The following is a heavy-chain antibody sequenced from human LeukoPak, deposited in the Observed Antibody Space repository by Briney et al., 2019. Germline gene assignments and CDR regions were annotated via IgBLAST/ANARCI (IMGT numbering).Heavy chain of an antibody. CDR3: ARSPAGESWFDP. D-gene: IGHD1-26*01. Sequence: SETLSLTCTVSGGSISSYYWSWIRQPPGKGLEWIGYIYYSGSTNYNPSLMSRVTISVDTSKNQFSLKLSSVTAADTAVYYCARSPAGESWFDPWGQGTLVTVSS. CDR2: IYYSGST. J-gene: IGHJ5*02. CDR1: GGSISSYY. V-gene: IGHV4-59*08.